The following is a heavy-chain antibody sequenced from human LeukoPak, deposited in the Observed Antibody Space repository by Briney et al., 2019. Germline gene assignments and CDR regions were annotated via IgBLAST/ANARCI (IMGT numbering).Heavy chain of an antibody. J-gene: IGHJ4*02. V-gene: IGHV3-74*03. CDR3: ARGGDYPFDY. CDR1: GFTFSSYW. D-gene: IGHD4-17*01. Sequence: PGGSLRLSCAASGFTFSSYWMHWVRHAPGKGLVWVSRSNSDGSSTKYADSVKGRFTISRDNAKNTLYLQMNSLRAEDTAVYYCARGGDYPFDYWGQGTLVTVSS. CDR2: SNSDGSST.